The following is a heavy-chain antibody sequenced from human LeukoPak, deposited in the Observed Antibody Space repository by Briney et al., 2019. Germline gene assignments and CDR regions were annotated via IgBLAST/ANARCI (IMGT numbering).Heavy chain of an antibody. CDR3: ARDPRGTYYYDSSAFDI. CDR2: IYYSGST. J-gene: IGHJ3*02. V-gene: IGHV4-59*01. Sequence: SETLSLTCAVYGGSFSGYYWSWIRQPPGKGLEWIGYIYYSGSTNYNPSLKSRVTISVDTSKNQFSLKLSSVTAADTAVYYCARDPRGTYYYDSSAFDIWGQGTMVTVSS. D-gene: IGHD3-22*01. CDR1: GGSFSGYY.